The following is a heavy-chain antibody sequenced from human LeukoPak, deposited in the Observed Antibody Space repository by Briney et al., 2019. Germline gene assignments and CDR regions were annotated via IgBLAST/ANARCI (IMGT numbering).Heavy chain of an antibody. CDR3: ARIGYSSSCFDY. CDR2: IKQDGGVK. J-gene: IGHJ4*02. Sequence: PGGSLRLSCAASGFSFTNYWMSWVRQAPGKGLEWVANIKQDGGVKYYVDSVKGRFTISRDNAKSSVYLQINSLRVEDTAVYYCARIGYSSSCFDYWGQGTLVTVSS. V-gene: IGHV3-7*03. D-gene: IGHD6-13*01. CDR1: GFSFTNYW.